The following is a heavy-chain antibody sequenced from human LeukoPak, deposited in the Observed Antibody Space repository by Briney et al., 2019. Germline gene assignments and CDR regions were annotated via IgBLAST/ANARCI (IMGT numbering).Heavy chain of an antibody. V-gene: IGHV4-34*01. CDR2: INHSGGT. D-gene: IGHD3-10*01. CDR3: LQWFPESAMDA. J-gene: IGHJ6*02. CDR1: GGSFSVYY. Sequence: SATLSLTCAVYGGSFSVYYWGWIRKAPGKGLEWIGEINHSGGTNYNPSLESRVIISVDTSRKQFNLRLNSVTAADTAVYYCLQWFPESAMDAWGQGTTVTVSS.